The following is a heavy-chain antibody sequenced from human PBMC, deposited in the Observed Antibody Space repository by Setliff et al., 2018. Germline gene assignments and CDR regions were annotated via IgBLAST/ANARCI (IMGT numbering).Heavy chain of an antibody. CDR2: MNIDNGKT. CDR1: GYSFTLYA. D-gene: IGHD2-21*01. CDR3: ARGYCDGIGCPAPLYYFDS. Sequence: ASVKVSCKASGYSFTLYAMHWMRQAPGQRLEWMGWMNIDNGKTEYSEEFQDRVTFTTDTSATTAYMDLRSLRSDDMAVYYCARGYCDGIGCPAPLYYFDSWGQGTLVTVSS. J-gene: IGHJ4*02. V-gene: IGHV1-3*03.